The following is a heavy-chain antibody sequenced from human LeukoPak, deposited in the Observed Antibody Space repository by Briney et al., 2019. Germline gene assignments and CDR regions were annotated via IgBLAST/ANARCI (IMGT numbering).Heavy chain of an antibody. CDR2: TYYRSKWYN. J-gene: IGHJ5*02. CDR1: GDSVSSNSAA. Sequence: SQTLSLTCAISGDSVSSNSAAWNWIRQSPSRGLEWLGRTYYRSKWYNDYAVSVKSRVTINPDTSKNQFSMQLNSVTPEGTAVYYCARALMTRVTTFVWDNWFDPWGQGTLVTVSS. D-gene: IGHD4-17*01. V-gene: IGHV6-1*01. CDR3: ARALMTRVTTFVWDNWFDP.